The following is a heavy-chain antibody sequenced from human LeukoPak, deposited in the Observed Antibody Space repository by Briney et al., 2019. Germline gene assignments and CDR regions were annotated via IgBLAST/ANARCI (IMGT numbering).Heavy chain of an antibody. J-gene: IGHJ4*02. CDR3: ARDASGSSTGLIDS. CDR1: GFTLRSYS. V-gene: IGHV3-21*01. CDR2: VSTSSYYI. Sequence: PGGSLRLSCVASGFTLRSYSMNWVRQAPGKGLECVSYVSTSSYYIYYADSVKGRFTISRDDAKNSLYLQMNSLRAEDTAIYYCARDASGSSTGLIDSWGQGTLVTVSS. D-gene: IGHD1-26*01.